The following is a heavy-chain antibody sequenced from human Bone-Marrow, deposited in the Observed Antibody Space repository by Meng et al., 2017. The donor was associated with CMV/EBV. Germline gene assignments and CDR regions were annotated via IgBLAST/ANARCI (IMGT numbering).Heavy chain of an antibody. D-gene: IGHD3-16*01. CDR3: ARDAGWGSDY. V-gene: IGHV1-18*01. Sequence: SCQASGYSVSNYGITWVRQAPGQGLEWMGWIGSYNGNTNYAQKFQDRVTMTTDASTSTAYMELRSLRSDDTALYYCARDAGWGSDYWGQGILVTVSS. J-gene: IGHJ4*02. CDR2: IGSYNGNT. CDR1: GYSVSNYG.